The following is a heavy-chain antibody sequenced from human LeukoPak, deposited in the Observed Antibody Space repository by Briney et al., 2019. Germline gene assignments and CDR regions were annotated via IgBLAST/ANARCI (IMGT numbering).Heavy chain of an antibody. J-gene: IGHJ4*02. V-gene: IGHV3-23*01. D-gene: IGHD4-17*01. Sequence: GRSLRLSCAASGFTFSSYAMSWVRQAPGKGLEWVSAISGSGGSTYYADSVKGRFTISRDNSKNTLYLQMNSLRAEDTAVYYCAKGSDYGDFEMGGDFDYWGQGTLVTVSS. CDR2: ISGSGGST. CDR3: AKGSDYGDFEMGGDFDY. CDR1: GFTFSSYA.